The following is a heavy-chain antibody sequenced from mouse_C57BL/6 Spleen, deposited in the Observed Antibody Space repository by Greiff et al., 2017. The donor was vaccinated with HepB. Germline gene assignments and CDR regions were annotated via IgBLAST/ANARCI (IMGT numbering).Heavy chain of an antibody. CDR1: GYTFTSYW. V-gene: IGHV1-5*01. J-gene: IGHJ4*01. Sequence: EVQLQESGTVLARPGASVKMSCKTSGYTFTSYWMHWVKQRPGQGLEWIGALYPGNSDTSYNQKFKGKAKLTAVPSASTAYMELSSLTNEDSAVYYCTRFWANYYGSSYDAMDYWGQGTSVTVSS. CDR3: TRFWANYYGSSYDAMDY. CDR2: LYPGNSDT. D-gene: IGHD1-1*01.